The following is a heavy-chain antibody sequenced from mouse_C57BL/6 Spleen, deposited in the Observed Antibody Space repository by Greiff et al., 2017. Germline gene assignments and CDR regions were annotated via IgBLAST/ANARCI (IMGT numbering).Heavy chain of an antibody. CDR1: GFNIKDDY. CDR3: GYGNWYYFDY. CDR2: IDPENGDT. D-gene: IGHD2-1*01. Sequence: EVQLQQSGAELVRPGASVKLSCTASGFNIKDDYMHWVKQRPEQGLEWIGWIDPENGDTEYASKFQGKATITADTSSNTAYLQLSSLTSEDTAVYYCGYGNWYYFDYWGQGTTLTVSS. J-gene: IGHJ2*01. V-gene: IGHV14-4*01.